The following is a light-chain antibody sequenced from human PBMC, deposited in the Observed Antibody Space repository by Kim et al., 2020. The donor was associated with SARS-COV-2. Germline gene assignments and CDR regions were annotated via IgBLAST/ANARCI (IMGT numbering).Light chain of an antibody. J-gene: IGKJ1*01. CDR2: GAA. V-gene: IGKV3-15*01. CDR1: QTVTNN. CDR3: QQYDTWPRT. Sequence: VSPGETATLPCGASQTVTNNLAWYQQRPGHSPRLLIYGAATRATSIPARFSGSGSGTDFTLSISSLQSEDFAVYYCQQYDTWPRTFGQGTKVDIK.